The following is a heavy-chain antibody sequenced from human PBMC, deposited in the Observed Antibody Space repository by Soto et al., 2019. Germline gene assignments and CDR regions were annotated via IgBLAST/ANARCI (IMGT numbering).Heavy chain of an antibody. CDR2: IYYSGNT. CDR3: ARQKRDRYGYLYYFDY. CDR1: GDSISSSSYF. J-gene: IGHJ4*02. V-gene: IGHV4-39*01. D-gene: IGHD5-18*01. Sequence: KPSETLSLTCTVSGDSISSSSYFWGWIRQPPGKGLKWIGSIYYSGNTYYNPSLKSRVTISVDTSKNQFSLKLSSVTAADTAVYYCARQKRDRYGYLYYFDYWGQGTLVTVSS.